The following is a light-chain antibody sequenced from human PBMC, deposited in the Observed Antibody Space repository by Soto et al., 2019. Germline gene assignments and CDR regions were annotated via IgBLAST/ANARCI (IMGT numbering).Light chain of an antibody. J-gene: IGLJ1*01. V-gene: IGLV2-14*01. Sequence: QSVLTQPASVTRTAGQSITISRTTSTINVDAYKYISWYLLHPGEAPKTITYEVSNRPSRTSNPFSGSKSSNIAFLTTSGLQPENVAENICSRYTDNTYLFGSGTK. CDR2: EVS. CDR1: TINVDAYKY. CDR3: SRYTDNTYL.